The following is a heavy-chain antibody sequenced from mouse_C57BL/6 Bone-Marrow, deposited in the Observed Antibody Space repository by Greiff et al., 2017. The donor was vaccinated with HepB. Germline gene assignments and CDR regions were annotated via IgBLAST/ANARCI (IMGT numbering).Heavy chain of an antibody. Sequence: EVQVVESGGGLVQSGRSLRLSCATSGFTFSDFYMEWVRQAPGKGLEWIAASRNKANDYTTEYSASVKGRFIVSRDTSQSILYLQMNALRAEDTAIYYCARDASGYYGSRDYYAMDYWGQGTSVTVSS. CDR3: ARDASGYYGSRDYYAMDY. CDR2: SRNKANDYTT. CDR1: GFTFSDFY. J-gene: IGHJ4*01. D-gene: IGHD1-1*01. V-gene: IGHV7-1*01.